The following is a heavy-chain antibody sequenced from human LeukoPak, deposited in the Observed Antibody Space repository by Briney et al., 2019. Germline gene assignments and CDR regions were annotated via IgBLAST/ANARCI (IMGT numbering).Heavy chain of an antibody. J-gene: IGHJ4*02. Sequence: GGSLILSCAASGFTVSSNYMSWVRQAPGKGLEWVSVIYSGGSTYYADSVKGRFTISRDNSKNTLYLQMNSLRAEDTAVYYCARDNEDGDYVDYWGQGTLVTVSS. CDR3: ARDNEDGDYVDY. CDR1: GFTVSSNY. CDR2: IYSGGST. V-gene: IGHV3-53*01. D-gene: IGHD4-17*01.